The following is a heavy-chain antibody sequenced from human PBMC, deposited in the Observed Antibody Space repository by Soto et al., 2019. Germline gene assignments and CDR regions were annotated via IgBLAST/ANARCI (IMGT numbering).Heavy chain of an antibody. Sequence: GGSLRLSCVASGCTFSSYGMHWVRQAPGKGLEWVANIKQDGSEKYYVDSVKGRFTISRDNAKNSLYLQMNSLRAEDTAVYYCARFYYYSSGYLPSPYYYYYRLDVWGQGTTVTGSS. CDR3: ARFYYYSSGYLPSPYYYYYRLDV. CDR2: IKQDGSEK. CDR1: GCTFSSYG. V-gene: IGHV3-7*04. J-gene: IGHJ6*02. D-gene: IGHD3-22*01.